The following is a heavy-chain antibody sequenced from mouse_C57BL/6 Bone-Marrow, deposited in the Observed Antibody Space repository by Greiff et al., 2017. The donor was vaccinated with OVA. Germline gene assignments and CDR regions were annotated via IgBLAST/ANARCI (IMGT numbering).Heavy chain of an antibody. D-gene: IGHD1-1*01. J-gene: IGHJ2*01. CDR3: ARGTTVVATGDY. Sequence: EVNVVESGGGLVKPGGSLKLSCAASGFTFSSYAMSWVRQTPEKRLEWVATISDGGSYTYYPDNVKGRFTISRDNAKNNLYLQMSHLKSEDTAMYYCARGTTVVATGDYWGQGTTLTVSS. CDR2: ISDGGSYT. V-gene: IGHV5-4*03. CDR1: GFTFSSYA.